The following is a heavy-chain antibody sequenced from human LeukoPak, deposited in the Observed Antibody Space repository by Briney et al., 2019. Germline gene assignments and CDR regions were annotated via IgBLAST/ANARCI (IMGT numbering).Heavy chain of an antibody. CDR2: ISGSAGNP. D-gene: IGHD3-22*01. Sequence: PGGSLRLSCAASGFTFSSYAMSWVRQAPGKGLEWVSAISGSAGNPYYGDSVKGRFTISRDNSKNTLYLQMNSLRAEDTAVYYCAKGGGYYYDSSGHWDYWGQGTLVTVSS. J-gene: IGHJ4*02. CDR1: GFTFSSYA. CDR3: AKGGGYYYDSSGHWDY. V-gene: IGHV3-23*01.